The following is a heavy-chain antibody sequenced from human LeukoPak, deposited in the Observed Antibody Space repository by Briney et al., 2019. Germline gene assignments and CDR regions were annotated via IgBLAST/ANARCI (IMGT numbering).Heavy chain of an antibody. CDR3: AGNRYYYGSRNYGVPTWFDP. V-gene: IGHV4-39*02. D-gene: IGHD3-10*01. Sequence: SETLSLTCTVSGGSISSNSYYWGWIRQSPGKGLEWIGSIYYSGSTYYKPSLKSRLTISVDTSKNHFSLKLSSVTAADTAVYYCAGNRYYYGSRNYGVPTWFDPWGQGTLVTVSS. CDR1: GGSISSNSYY. J-gene: IGHJ5*02. CDR2: IYYSGST.